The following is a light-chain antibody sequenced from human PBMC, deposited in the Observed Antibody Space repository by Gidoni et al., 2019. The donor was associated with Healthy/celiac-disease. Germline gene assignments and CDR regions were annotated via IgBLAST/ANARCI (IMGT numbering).Light chain of an antibody. J-gene: IGKJ4*01. CDR2: DAS. Sequence: IVSTQSPATLSLSPGERATLSCRASQSVSSYLAWYQQKPGQAPRLLIYDASNRATGIPARFSGSGSGTEFTLTISSLEPEDFAVYYCQQRSNWSLTFGGGTKVEIK. CDR1: QSVSSY. V-gene: IGKV3-11*01. CDR3: QQRSNWSLT.